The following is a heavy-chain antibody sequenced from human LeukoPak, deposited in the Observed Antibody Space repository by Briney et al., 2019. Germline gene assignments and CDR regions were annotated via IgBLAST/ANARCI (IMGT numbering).Heavy chain of an antibody. D-gene: IGHD2-15*01. Sequence: SGTLSLTCGVSGGSISSNYWWSWVRQPPGKGLEWIGEMYHSGSTNYNPSLKSRVTISVDKSKNQFSLKLSSVTAADTAVYYCARRYCSGGSCYFDYWGQGILVTVSS. CDR3: ARRYCSGGSCYFDY. CDR1: GGSISSNYW. J-gene: IGHJ4*02. CDR2: MYHSGST. V-gene: IGHV4-4*02.